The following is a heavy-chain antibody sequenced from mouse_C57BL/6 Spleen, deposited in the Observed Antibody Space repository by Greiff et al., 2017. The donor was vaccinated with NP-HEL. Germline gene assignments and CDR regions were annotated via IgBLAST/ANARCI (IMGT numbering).Heavy chain of an antibody. V-gene: IGHV1-76*01. D-gene: IGHD2-3*01. CDR2: IYPGSGNT. CDR3: AREGDGYYFAY. CDR1: GYTFTDYY. Sequence: QVQLQQSGAELVRPGASVKLSCKASGYTFTDYYINWVKQRPGQGLEWIARIYPGSGNTYYNEKFKGKATLTAEKSSSTAYMQLSSLTSEDSAVYFCAREGDGYYFAYWGQGTLVTVSA. J-gene: IGHJ3*01.